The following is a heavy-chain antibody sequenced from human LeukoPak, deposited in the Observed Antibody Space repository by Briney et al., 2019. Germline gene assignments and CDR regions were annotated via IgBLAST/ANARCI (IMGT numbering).Heavy chain of an antibody. CDR2: IYWNDDK. J-gene: IGHJ3*02. CDR3: AHRRGGYYLDAFDI. CDR1: GFSLSTRGVG. D-gene: IGHD3-3*01. V-gene: IGHV2-5*01. Sequence: SGPTLLKPTPTLTLTCTFSGFSLSTRGVGVGWIRQPPGKALEWLSLIYWNDDKRYSPSLKSRLTITKDTPKNQVVLTMTNMDPVDTATYYCAHRRGGYYLDAFDIWGQGTMVTVSS.